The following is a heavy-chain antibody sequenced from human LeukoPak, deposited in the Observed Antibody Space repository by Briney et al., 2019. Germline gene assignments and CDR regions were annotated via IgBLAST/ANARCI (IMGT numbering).Heavy chain of an antibody. J-gene: IGHJ5*02. CDR2: INSDGSST. V-gene: IGHV3-74*01. CDR3: AKAGRTVVVAATQRLDWFDP. CDR1: GFTFSSYW. Sequence: TGGSLRLSRAASGFTFSSYWMHWVRQAPGKGLVWVSRINSDGSSTSYADSVKGRFTISRDNPKNTLYLQMNSLRAEDTAVYYCAKAGRTVVVAATQRLDWFDPWGQGTLVTVSS. D-gene: IGHD2-15*01.